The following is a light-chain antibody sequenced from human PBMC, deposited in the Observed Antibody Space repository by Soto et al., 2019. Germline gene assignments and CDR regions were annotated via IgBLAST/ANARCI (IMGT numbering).Light chain of an antibody. CDR1: QGVRSDY. CDR2: GIS. CDR3: QQYGSPWT. J-gene: IGKJ1*01. V-gene: IGKV3-20*01. Sequence: EIVLTQSPGTLSLPPGERATLSCRASQGVRSDYLAWYQQKPGQAPRLLMYGISSRATGIPDRFSGSGSGTDFTLTISRLEPEDFAVYYCQQYGSPWTFGQGTKVEIK.